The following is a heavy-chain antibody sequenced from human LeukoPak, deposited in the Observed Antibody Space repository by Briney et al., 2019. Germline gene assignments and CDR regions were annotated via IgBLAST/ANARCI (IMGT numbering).Heavy chain of an antibody. D-gene: IGHD6-13*01. CDR1: GYTFTSYD. CDR3: ARGQPKSSWSAADY. V-gene: IGHV1-8*01. CDR2: MSPNSGNT. J-gene: IGHJ4*02. Sequence: ASVKVSCKASGYTFTSYDINWVRQATGQGLEWMGWMSPNSGNTGYAQKFQGRVTMTRNTSISTAYMELSSLRSEDTAVYYCARGQPKSSWSAADYWGQGTLVTVSS.